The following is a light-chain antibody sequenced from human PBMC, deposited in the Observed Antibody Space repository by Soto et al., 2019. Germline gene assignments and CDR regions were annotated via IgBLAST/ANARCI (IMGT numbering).Light chain of an antibody. J-gene: IGKJ1*01. CDR2: GAS. Sequence: MTQCPSTLSASVGDPVPVTCRASQSVSGTLAWYQQKPGQAPRLLIYGASTRATSFPARFSGSGSGTDFTLTISSLQSEDFAVYYCQQYNNWPWTFGQGTKVDIK. CDR3: QQYNNWPWT. V-gene: IGKV3-15*01. CDR1: QSVSGT.